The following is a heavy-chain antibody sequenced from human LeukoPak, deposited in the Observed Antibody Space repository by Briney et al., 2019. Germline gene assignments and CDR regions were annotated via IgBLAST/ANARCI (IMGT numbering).Heavy chain of an antibody. V-gene: IGHV5-51*01. CDR1: GYSFSSYW. CDR3: ARHEGSGSYYSY. CDR2: ISPDDSEI. D-gene: IGHD1-26*01. J-gene: IGHJ4*02. Sequence: PGESLKISCKASGYSFSSYWINWVRQMPGRGLEWMGIISPDDSEIRYSPSFRGQVTISADKSTSTAYLQWSRLRASDTAIYYCARHEGSGSYYSYWGQGTLVTVSS.